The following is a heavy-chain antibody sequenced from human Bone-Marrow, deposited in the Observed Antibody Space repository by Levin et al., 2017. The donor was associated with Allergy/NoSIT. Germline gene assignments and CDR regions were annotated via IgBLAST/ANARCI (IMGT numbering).Heavy chain of an antibody. CDR3: ARERSGGGGYFEN. V-gene: IGHV1-3*01. CDR2: IIAGNGNT. Sequence: GASVKVSCKASGYTFITHSIHWVRQAPGQRLEWMGWIIAGNGNTQYSQELQGRVAITSDTSASTAYMELSSLRSEDTAVYYCARERSGGGGYFENWGQGTMVTVSS. D-gene: IGHD3-16*01. J-gene: IGHJ3*02. CDR1: GYTFITHS.